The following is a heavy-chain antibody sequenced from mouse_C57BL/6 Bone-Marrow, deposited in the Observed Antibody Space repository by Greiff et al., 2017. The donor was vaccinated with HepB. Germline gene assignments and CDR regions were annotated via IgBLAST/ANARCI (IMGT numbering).Heavy chain of an antibody. CDR3: SWGGNYGDFDY. J-gene: IGHJ2*01. Sequence: QVHVKQSGAELVKPGASVKISCKASGYAFSSYWMNWVKQRPGKGLEWIGQIYPGDGDTNYNGKFKGKATLTADKSSSTAYMQLSSLTSEDSAVYFCSWGGNYGDFDYWGQGTTLTVSS. CDR1: GYAFSSYW. CDR2: IYPGDGDT. D-gene: IGHD2-1*01. V-gene: IGHV1-80*01.